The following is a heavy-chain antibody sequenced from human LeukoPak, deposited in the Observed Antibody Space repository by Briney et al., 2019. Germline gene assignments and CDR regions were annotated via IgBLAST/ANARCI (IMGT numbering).Heavy chain of an antibody. J-gene: IGHJ6*03. Sequence: GGSLRLSCAASDFTFNNDAMSWFRQAPRRGLEWVSVISASGGSTHYADSVKGRFTISRDNSKNTLYLQMNSLRPEDTAIYYCARSNDFWSGPLRNYYYYMDVWGKGTTVTVSS. V-gene: IGHV3-23*01. CDR1: DFTFNNDA. CDR3: ARSNDFWSGPLRNYYYYMDV. D-gene: IGHD3-3*01. CDR2: ISASGGST.